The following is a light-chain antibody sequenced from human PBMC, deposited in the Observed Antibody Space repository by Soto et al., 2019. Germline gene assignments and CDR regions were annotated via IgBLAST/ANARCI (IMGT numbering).Light chain of an antibody. J-gene: IGKJ2*01. CDR3: QQYYSYPYT. Sequence: AIRMTQSPSSFSASTGDRVTITCRASQGISSYLAWYQQKPGKAPKLLIYAASTLQNGVPSRFSGSGSGTVFTITISCLQSEDFANYYFQQYYSYPYTFGQGTKLEIK. V-gene: IGKV1-8*01. CDR2: AAS. CDR1: QGISSY.